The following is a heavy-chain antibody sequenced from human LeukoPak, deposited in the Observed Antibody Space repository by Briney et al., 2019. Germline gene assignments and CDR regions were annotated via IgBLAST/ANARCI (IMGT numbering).Heavy chain of an antibody. J-gene: IGHJ5*02. V-gene: IGHV1-2*02. CDR2: INPNSGGT. D-gene: IGHD2-15*01. CDR3: ARGGGRRRETNWFDP. Sequence: ASVKVSCKASGYTFTGYYMHWVRQAPGQGLEWLGWINPNSGGTNYAQKFQGRVTMTRDTSISTAYTELSRLRSDDTAVYYCARGGGRRRETNWFDPWGQGTLVTVSS. CDR1: GYTFTGYY.